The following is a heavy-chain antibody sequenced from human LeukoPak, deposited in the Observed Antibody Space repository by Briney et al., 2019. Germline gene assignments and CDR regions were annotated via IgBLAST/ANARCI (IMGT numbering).Heavy chain of an antibody. CDR1: GFTFSSYA. CDR2: ISYDGTNK. V-gene: IGHV3-30-3*01. CDR3: ASAYYGDYSSFDY. D-gene: IGHD4-17*01. Sequence: GGSRRLSCAASGFTFSSYAMHWVRQVPGKGLEWVAVISYDGTNKNYADSVKGRFTISRDNSKNTLYLQMNSLRAEDTAVYYCASAYYGDYSSFDYWGQGTLVTVSS. J-gene: IGHJ4*02.